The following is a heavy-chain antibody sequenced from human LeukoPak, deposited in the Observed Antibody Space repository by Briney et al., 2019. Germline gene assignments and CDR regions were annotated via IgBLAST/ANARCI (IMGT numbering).Heavy chain of an antibody. J-gene: IGHJ6*02. CDR3: ASGRGEYGMDV. V-gene: IGHV4-30-4*01. D-gene: IGHD3-16*01. Sequence: PSETLSLTCTVSGGSISSGDYYWSWIRQPPGKGLEWIGYIYYSGSTYYNPSPKSRVTISVDTSKNQFSLKLSSVTAADTAVYYCASGRGEYGMDVWGQGTTVTVSS. CDR2: IYYSGST. CDR1: GGSISSGDYY.